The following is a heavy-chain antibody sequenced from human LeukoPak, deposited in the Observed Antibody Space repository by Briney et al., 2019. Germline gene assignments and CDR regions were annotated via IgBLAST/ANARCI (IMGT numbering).Heavy chain of an antibody. D-gene: IGHD1-26*01. J-gene: IGHJ4*02. CDR3: ARVSYSGSYYGLSGFDY. CDR2: ISYDGSNK. Sequence: GRSLRLSCAASGFTFSFFGMHWVRQAPGKGLEWVAVISYDGSNKYYADSVKGRFTISRDNSKNTLYLQMNSLRAEDTAVYYCARVSYSGSYYGLSGFDYWGQGTLVTVSS. V-gene: IGHV3-30*03. CDR1: GFTFSFFG.